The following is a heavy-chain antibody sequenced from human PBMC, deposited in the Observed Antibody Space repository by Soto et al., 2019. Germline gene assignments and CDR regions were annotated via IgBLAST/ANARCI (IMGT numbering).Heavy chain of an antibody. J-gene: IGHJ2*01. CDR1: GYTLTSYD. V-gene: IGHV1-46*01. Sequence: GASVKVSCKASGYTLTSYDINWVRQAPGQRLEWMGKINPSDGSTSYAQKFQDRVTMTRDTSTSTVYMELSSLRSEDTAVYYCAKEPVGPDWYFDLWGRGTLVTVSS. CDR2: INPSDGST. CDR3: AKEPVGPDWYFDL.